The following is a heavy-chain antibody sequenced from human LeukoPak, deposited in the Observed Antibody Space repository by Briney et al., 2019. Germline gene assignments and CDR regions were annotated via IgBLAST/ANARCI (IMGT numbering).Heavy chain of an antibody. CDR2: ISYDESQK. D-gene: IGHD3-9*01. Sequence: GRSLPLSCAASGFTFSNYGMHWVRQAPAKGLEWAAVISYDESQKYYADSVKDRFSISRDNPKNTLYLEMNTLRPVDTAGYYCAKDRDIVTGEDYYYHMDVWGKGTTVTVSS. CDR1: GFTFSNYG. CDR3: AKDRDIVTGEDYYYHMDV. J-gene: IGHJ6*01. V-gene: IGHV3-30*18.